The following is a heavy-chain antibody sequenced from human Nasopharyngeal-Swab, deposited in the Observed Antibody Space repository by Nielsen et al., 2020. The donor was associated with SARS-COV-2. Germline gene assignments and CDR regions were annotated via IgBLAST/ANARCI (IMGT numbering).Heavy chain of an antibody. CDR1: GFTFRTYN. V-gene: IGHV3-48*04. CDR2: IGRSSSST. CDR3: SRMLED. J-gene: IGHJ4*02. D-gene: IGHD3-10*02. Sequence: GESLKISCAASGFTFRTYNINWVRQAPGRGLEWVSYIGRSSSSTHYADSVKGRFIISRNNAENSVYLQMNNLRAEDTAIYYCSRMLEDWGQGTLVTVSS.